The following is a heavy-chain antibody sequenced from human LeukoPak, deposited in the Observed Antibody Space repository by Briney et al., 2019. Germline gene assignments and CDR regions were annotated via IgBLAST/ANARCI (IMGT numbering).Heavy chain of an antibody. J-gene: IGHJ4*02. Sequence: ASVKVSCKASGYTFTSYAMRWVRQAPGQRLEWMGWINAGNGNTKYSQKFQGRVTTTRDTSASTAYMELSSLRSEDTAVYYCARVRSSGWSYYFDYWGQGTLVTVSS. CDR2: INAGNGNT. D-gene: IGHD6-19*01. CDR1: GYTFTSYA. V-gene: IGHV1-3*01. CDR3: ARVRSSGWSYYFDY.